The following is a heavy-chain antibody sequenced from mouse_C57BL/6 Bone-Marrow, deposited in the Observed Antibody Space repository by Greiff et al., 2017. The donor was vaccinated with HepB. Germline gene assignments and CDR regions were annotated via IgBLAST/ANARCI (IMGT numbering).Heavy chain of an antibody. CDR3: ARGAIYDGYYGYFDY. CDR2: ISYSGST. CDR1: GYSITSDY. D-gene: IGHD2-3*01. J-gene: IGHJ2*01. V-gene: IGHV3-8*01. Sequence: EVKLEESGPGLAKPSQTLSLTCSVTGYSITSDYWNWIRKFPGNKLEYMGYISYSGSTYYNPSLKSRISITRDTSKNQYYLQLNSVTTEDTATYYCARGAIYDGYYGYFDYWGQGTTLTVSS.